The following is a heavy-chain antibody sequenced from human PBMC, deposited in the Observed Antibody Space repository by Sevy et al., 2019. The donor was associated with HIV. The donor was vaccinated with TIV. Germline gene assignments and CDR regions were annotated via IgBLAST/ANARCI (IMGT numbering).Heavy chain of an antibody. CDR1: GDTFTNNY. CDR3: VRADPAQHFDS. V-gene: IGHV1-46*01. Sequence: ASVKVSCKASGDTFTNNYMHWVRQAPGQGLEWMGIINPSGGNASYAQKFQGRVTMTWDTSTSTLYMDLSSLRSEDTAVYYCVRADPAQHFDSWGQGTLVTVSS. CDR2: INPSGGNA. J-gene: IGHJ4*02.